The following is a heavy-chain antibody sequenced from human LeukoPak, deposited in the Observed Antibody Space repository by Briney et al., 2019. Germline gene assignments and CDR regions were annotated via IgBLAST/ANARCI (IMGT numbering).Heavy chain of an antibody. V-gene: IGHV3-48*01. CDR1: GFTFSDYN. J-gene: IGHJ4*02. Sequence: GGSLRLSCAASGFTFSDYNMNWVRLARGKGMEWVSYISSSSSHIYYADCVRGRFNISRDNAKNSLYLQMNSLRAEDTAAYYCARSTWELPFDYWGQGTLVTVSS. D-gene: IGHD1-26*01. CDR3: ARSTWELPFDY. CDR2: ISSSSSHI.